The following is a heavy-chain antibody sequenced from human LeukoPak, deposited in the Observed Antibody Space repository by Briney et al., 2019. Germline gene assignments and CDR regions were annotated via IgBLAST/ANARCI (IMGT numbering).Heavy chain of an antibody. D-gene: IGHD2-2*01. Sequence: PPGGSLRLSCAASGFTFSSYSMNWVRQAPGKGLEWVSYSSSSSSTIYYADSVKGRFTISRDNAKNSLYLQMNSLRDEDTAVYYCARDRDYCSSTSCYSDAFDIWGQGTMVTVSS. J-gene: IGHJ3*02. CDR2: SSSSSSTI. V-gene: IGHV3-48*02. CDR3: ARDRDYCSSTSCYSDAFDI. CDR1: GFTFSSYS.